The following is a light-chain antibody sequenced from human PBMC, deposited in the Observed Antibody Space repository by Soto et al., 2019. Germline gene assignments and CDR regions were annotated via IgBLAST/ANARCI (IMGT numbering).Light chain of an antibody. CDR1: QSIGSW. Sequence: DIQMTQSPSTLSASIGDRVTITCRASQSIGSWLAWYQQKPGKAPKLLIYDASSLESGVPSRFSGSGSGTEFTLTISSLQPDDFATYYCQQLERYPSTFGGGTNVAI. V-gene: IGKV1-5*01. CDR2: DAS. CDR3: QQLERYPST. J-gene: IGKJ4*01.